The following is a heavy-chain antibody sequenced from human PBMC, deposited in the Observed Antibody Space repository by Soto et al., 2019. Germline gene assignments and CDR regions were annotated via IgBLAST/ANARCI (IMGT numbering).Heavy chain of an antibody. J-gene: IGHJ3*02. V-gene: IGHV4-34*01. Sequence: QVQLQQWGAGLLKPSETLSLTCAVYGGSFSGYYWSWIRQPPGKGLEWIGEINHSGSTNYNPSLKSRVTISVDTSKTQFSLKLSSVTAADTAVYYCAGATVSTPIDAFDIWGQGTMVTVSS. D-gene: IGHD4-17*01. CDR1: GGSFSGYY. CDR3: AGATVSTPIDAFDI. CDR2: INHSGST.